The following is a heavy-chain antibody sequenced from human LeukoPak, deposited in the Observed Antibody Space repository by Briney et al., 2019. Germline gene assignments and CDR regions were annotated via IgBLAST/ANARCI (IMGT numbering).Heavy chain of an antibody. CDR2: IYYSGNT. CDR3: ARVGRGYSFKIYYFDY. CDR1: GDSISTSNSY. Sequence: PSETLSLTCTVSGDSISTSNSYWGWIRQPPGKGLEWIGSIYYSGNTYYSASLKSRVTISVDTSKNQFSLKFTSVTAADTAVYYCARVGRGYSFKIYYFDYWGQGTLVTVSS. V-gene: IGHV4-39*01. J-gene: IGHJ4*02. D-gene: IGHD5-18*01.